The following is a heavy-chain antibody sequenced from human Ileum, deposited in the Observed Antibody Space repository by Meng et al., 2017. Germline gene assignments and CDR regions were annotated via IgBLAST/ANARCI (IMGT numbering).Heavy chain of an antibody. Sequence: GESLKISCAASGFSFSGYAMHWVRQAPGKGPEWVSLISYDGNKKYYADSVKGRFTISRDNSQDSLYLQMNSLRPEDTAVYYCARDGILYGSGTYYVNWGRGTLVTVSS. CDR3: ARDGILYGSGTYYVN. V-gene: IGHV3-30*17. CDR1: GFSFSGYA. J-gene: IGHJ4*02. D-gene: IGHD3-10*01. CDR2: ISYDGNKK.